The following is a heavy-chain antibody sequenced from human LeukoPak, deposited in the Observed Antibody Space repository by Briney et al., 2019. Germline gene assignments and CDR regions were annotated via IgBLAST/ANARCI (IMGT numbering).Heavy chain of an antibody. J-gene: IGHJ3*01. Sequence: PGGSPRLSCAASGFTFSSYAMSWVRQAPGKGLEWVSAISGSGGSTYYADSVKGRFSISRDNSKNTVYLQMDSLRGDDMAVYYCARENGYYGSATLADSKGVFDVWGQGTRVTVSS. CDR2: ISGSGGST. V-gene: IGHV3-23*01. CDR3: ARENGYYGSATLADSKGVFDV. D-gene: IGHD3-10*01. CDR1: GFTFSSYA.